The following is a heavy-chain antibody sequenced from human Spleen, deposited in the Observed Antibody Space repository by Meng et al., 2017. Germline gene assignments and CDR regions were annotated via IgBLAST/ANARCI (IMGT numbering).Heavy chain of an antibody. D-gene: IGHD3-10*01. Sequence: GLGLLKPSEPLSLSRPFVVGSLSGYSWSRSRQPPGKGLEWIGEINHSGSTNYHPSLKSRVTISVDTSKNQFSLKLSSVTAADTAVYYCARRRNYYGSGTPWGFDYWGQGTLVTASS. V-gene: IGHV4-34*01. CDR1: VGSLSGYS. J-gene: IGHJ4*02. CDR2: INHSGST. CDR3: ARRRNYYGSGTPWGFDY.